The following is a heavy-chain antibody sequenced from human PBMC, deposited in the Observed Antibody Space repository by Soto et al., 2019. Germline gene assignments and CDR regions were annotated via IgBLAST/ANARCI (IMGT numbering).Heavy chain of an antibody. J-gene: IGHJ5*02. CDR1: GXTFSDYY. V-gene: IGHV3-11*01. CDR3: ARSQVTYDSSGYFGWFDP. D-gene: IGHD3-22*01. Sequence: GSLRLFCAASGXTFSDYYMSWIRQAPGKGLEWVSYISSSGSTIYYADSVKGRFTISRDNAKNSLYLQMNSLRAEDTAVYYCARSQVTYDSSGYFGWFDPWGQGTLVTVSS. CDR2: ISSSGSTI.